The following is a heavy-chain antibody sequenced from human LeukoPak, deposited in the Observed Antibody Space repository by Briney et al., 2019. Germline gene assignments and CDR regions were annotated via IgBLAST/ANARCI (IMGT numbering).Heavy chain of an antibody. V-gene: IGHV4-34*01. CDR3: VRAEAVYFSSVRVWFDP. J-gene: IGHJ5*02. Sequence: SETLSLTCAVYGGSFSGYYWSWIRQPPGKGLEWIGEINDDGSTRYNPSLKSRVTISGDTSKNQFSLKLSSVTAADTAVYYCVRAEAVYFSSVRVWFDPWGQGTLVTVSS. CDR2: INDDGST. CDR1: GGSFSGYY. D-gene: IGHD3-9*01.